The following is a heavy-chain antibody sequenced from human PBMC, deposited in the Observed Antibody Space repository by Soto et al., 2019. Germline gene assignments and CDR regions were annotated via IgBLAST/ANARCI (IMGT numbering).Heavy chain of an antibody. D-gene: IGHD6-6*01. J-gene: IGHJ6*02. CDR1: GFTFSSYW. CDR3: GLSIAARDYYYGMDV. CDR2: MNQDGSEK. V-gene: IGHV3-7*03. Sequence: PGGSLRLSCAASGFTFSSYWMSWVRQAPGKGLEWVANMNQDGSEKYYVNSVKGRFTISRDNAKNSLYLQMDSLRAEDTAVYYCGLSIAARDYYYGMDVWGQGTTVT.